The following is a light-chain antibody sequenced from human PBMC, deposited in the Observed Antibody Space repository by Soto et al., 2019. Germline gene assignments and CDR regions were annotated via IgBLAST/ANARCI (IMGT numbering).Light chain of an antibody. CDR1: QNIGSN. Sequence: EVVMTQSPATLSASPGERVILSCRASQNIGSNLAWYQQRPGQAPRLLMYGASTRATETPARFSGSRSATDFTLTISSLQSEDFAVYYCQQYNNWPPYTFGQGSKVDSK. CDR3: QQYNNWPPYT. V-gene: IGKV3-15*01. CDR2: GAS. J-gene: IGKJ2*01.